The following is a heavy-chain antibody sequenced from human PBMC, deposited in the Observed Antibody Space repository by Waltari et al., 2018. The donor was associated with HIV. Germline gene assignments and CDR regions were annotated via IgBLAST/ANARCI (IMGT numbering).Heavy chain of an antibody. CDR2: ISCYNANT. V-gene: IGHV1-18*01. Sequence: QVHLVQSGAEVKMPGASVRVSCKTSGYIFTNYGVSWVRQAPGQGLEWLGWISCYNANTNYAQRLQVRFTLTTDTSTSTAYMELRSLRSDDTAVYYCARGLGGSYYYGVDVWGQGTTVTVS. J-gene: IGHJ6*02. CDR1: GYIFTNYG. CDR3: ARGLGGSYYYGVDV.